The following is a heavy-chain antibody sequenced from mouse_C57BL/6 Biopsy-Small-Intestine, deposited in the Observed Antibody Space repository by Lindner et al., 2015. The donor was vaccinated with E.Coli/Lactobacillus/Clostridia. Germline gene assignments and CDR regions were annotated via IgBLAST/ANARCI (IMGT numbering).Heavy chain of an antibody. J-gene: IGHJ4*01. Sequence: VQLQESGAELVKPGASVKLSCTASGFNIKDYYMHWVKQRTEQGLEWIGRIDPEDDETKYAPKFQGKTTLTADTSSNTAYLQLSSLTSEDTAVYYCASFIHSMDYWGQGISVTVSS. CDR3: ASFIHSMDY. D-gene: IGHD1-1*01. CDR2: IDPEDDET. V-gene: IGHV14-2*01. CDR1: GFNIKDYY.